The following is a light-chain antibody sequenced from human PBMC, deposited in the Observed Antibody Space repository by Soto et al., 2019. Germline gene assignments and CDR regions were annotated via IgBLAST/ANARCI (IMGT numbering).Light chain of an antibody. CDR3: QHYGTTPWT. CDR1: QSVCSRC. Sequence: ETVLTQSPGTLSLSPGERVTLSCRASQSVCSRCFAWYQQKPGQSPRLLIYGASTRATGIPDRFSGSGSGTDFTLTISKLEPEDFAVYYCQHYGTTPWTFGQGPKVRIK. V-gene: IGKV3-20*01. CDR2: GAS. J-gene: IGKJ1*01.